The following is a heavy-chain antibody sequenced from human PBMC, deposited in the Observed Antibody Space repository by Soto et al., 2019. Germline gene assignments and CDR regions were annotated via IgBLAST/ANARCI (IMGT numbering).Heavy chain of an antibody. CDR1: GFTFSSYA. Sequence: PGGSLRLSCSASGFTFSSYAMSWVRQAPGKGLEWVSAISGSGGSTYYADSVKGRFTISRDNSKNTLYLQMNSLRAEDTAVYYCAKVGSSWSYYFDYWGQGTLVTVSS. J-gene: IGHJ4*02. CDR2: ISGSGGST. CDR3: AKVGSSWSYYFDY. V-gene: IGHV3-23*01. D-gene: IGHD6-13*01.